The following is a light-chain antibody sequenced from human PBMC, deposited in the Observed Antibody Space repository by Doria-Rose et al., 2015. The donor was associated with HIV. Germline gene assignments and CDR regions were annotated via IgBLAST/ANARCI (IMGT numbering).Light chain of an antibody. CDR3: QQYGTSRGT. Sequence: TQSPGTLSLSPGERATLSCRASQRVKSSYLAWYQQKLGQAPRLLIYDASTRATGIPDRFSGGGSGTDFTLTISRLEPEDVAVYYCQQYGTSRGTFGQGTRLEIK. CDR1: QRVKSSY. V-gene: IGKV3-20*01. J-gene: IGKJ5*01. CDR2: DAS.